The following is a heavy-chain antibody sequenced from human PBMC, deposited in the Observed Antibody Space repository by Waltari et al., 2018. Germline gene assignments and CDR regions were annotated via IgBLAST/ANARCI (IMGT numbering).Heavy chain of an antibody. J-gene: IGHJ4*02. V-gene: IGHV3-53*01. CDR1: GFSVSSTY. Sequence: EVQLVESGGGLIQPGGSLRLSCAASGFSVSSTYMSWVRQAPGKGLEWVSVIKTSGSTDYAASVKGRFTISRDDSKSTLFLQMNNLRAEDTAVYYCARDRKYYSSGWSVIFDYWGQGTLVTVSS. D-gene: IGHD6-19*01. CDR2: IKTSGST. CDR3: ARDRKYYSSGWSVIFDY.